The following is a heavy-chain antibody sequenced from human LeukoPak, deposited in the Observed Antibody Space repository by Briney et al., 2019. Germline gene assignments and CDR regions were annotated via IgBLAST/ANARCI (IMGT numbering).Heavy chain of an antibody. CDR1: GFTVSSSY. V-gene: IGHV3-53*01. Sequence: GSLRLSCVVSGFTVSSSYVYWVRQAPGKGLEWVSFFYRGETTYYAESVRGRFTISRDISKNTLYLLMNSLIPEDTAVYYCAREVVSIPSYFDSWGQGTLVTVSS. CDR3: AREVVSIPSYFDS. D-gene: IGHD2-15*01. CDR2: FYRGETT. J-gene: IGHJ4*02.